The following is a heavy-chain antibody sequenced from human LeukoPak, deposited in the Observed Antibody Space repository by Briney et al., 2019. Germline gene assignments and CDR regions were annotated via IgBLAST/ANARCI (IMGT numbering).Heavy chain of an antibody. Sequence: GGSLRLSCTGSGFTFGDHAMSWVRQAPGKGLEWVGFIRSKAYRGTTEYAASVKGRFTISRDDSASIAYLQMNSLRTEDTAVYYCARGPIQLWIHNAMDVWDQGTTVTVSS. D-gene: IGHD5-18*01. CDR2: IRSKAYRGTT. CDR1: GFTFGDHA. V-gene: IGHV3-49*04. J-gene: IGHJ6*02. CDR3: ARGPIQLWIHNAMDV.